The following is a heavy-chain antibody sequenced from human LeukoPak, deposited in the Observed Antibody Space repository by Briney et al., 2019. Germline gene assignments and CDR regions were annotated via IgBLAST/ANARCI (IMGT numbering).Heavy chain of an antibody. Sequence: PSETLSLSCTVRGGSISSYYWSWIRQPPGKGLEWIGYIYYTGSTNYNPSLKSRVTMSVDTSKNQFSLNLYSVSAADTAVYYCARHFDYWGEGTLVTVSS. CDR1: GGSISSYY. J-gene: IGHJ4*02. CDR3: ARHFDY. CDR2: IYYTGST. V-gene: IGHV4-59*08.